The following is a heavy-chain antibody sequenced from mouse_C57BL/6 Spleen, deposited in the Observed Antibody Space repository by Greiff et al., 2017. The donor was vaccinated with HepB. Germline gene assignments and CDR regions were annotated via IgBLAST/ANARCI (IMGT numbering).Heavy chain of an antibody. V-gene: IGHV1-19*01. D-gene: IGHD6-1*01. CDR1: GYTFTDYY. CDR3: AILRDYYAMDY. J-gene: IGHJ4*01. CDR2: INPYNGGT. Sequence: VQLQQSGPVLVKPGASVKMSCTASGYTFTDYYMNWVKQSHGKSLEWIGVINPYNGGTSYNQKFKGKATLTVDKSSSTAYMELNSLTSEDSAVYYCAILRDYYAMDYWGQGTSVTVSS.